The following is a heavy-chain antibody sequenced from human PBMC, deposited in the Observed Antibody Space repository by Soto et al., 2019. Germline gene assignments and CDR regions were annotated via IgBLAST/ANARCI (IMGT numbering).Heavy chain of an antibody. CDR1: GGSFSNYA. CDR2: IVPFVGIT. V-gene: IGHV1-69*04. D-gene: IGHD1-26*01. J-gene: IGHJ4*02. CDR3: AREMGATNDY. Sequence: QVQLVQSGAEVKKPGSSVKVSCKASGGSFSNYALNWVRQAPGQGLEWMGRIVPFVGITKYAQKFQGRVXISXDNSTSTAYMELSSLRSEDTAVYYCAREMGATNDYWGQGTLVTVSS.